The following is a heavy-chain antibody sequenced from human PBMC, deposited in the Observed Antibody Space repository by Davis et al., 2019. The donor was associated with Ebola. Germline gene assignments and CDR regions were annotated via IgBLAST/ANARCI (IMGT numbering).Heavy chain of an antibody. J-gene: IGHJ4*02. CDR3: ATDSITTVTFVY. CDR2: FDPEDGET. CDR1: GYTLTELS. Sequence: ASVKVSCKVSGYTLTELSMHWVRQAPGKGLEWMGGFDPEDGETIYAQKFQGRVTMTEDTSTDTAYMELSSLRSEDTAVYYCATDSITTVTFVYWGQGTLVTVSS. D-gene: IGHD4-17*01. V-gene: IGHV1-24*01.